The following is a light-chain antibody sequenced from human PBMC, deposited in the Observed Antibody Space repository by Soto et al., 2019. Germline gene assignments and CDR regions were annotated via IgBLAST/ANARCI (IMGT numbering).Light chain of an antibody. J-gene: IGKJ4*01. CDR1: QSISSW. Sequence: DIQMTQSPSTVAASVGDRVTITCRASQSISSWLAWYQQKPGKAPKLLIFQASSLKSGVPSRFSGSGSATEYTLTISSLQPDDFATYYCEDYSSSSGLTFGGGTKVDIK. CDR2: QAS. V-gene: IGKV1-5*03. CDR3: EDYSSSSGLT.